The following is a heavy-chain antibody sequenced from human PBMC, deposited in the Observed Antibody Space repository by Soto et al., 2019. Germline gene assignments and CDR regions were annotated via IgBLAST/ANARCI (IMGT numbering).Heavy chain of an antibody. CDR1: GFTFSNYW. J-gene: IGHJ4*02. CDR2: INSDGSSA. CDR3: ARDTLELLYYFDY. V-gene: IGHV3-74*01. D-gene: IGHD1-7*01. Sequence: GGSLRLSCAASGFTFSNYWMHWVRQAPGKGLVWVSRINSDGSSASYADSVKGRFTISRDNAKNTLYLQMNSLRAEDTAVYYCARDTLELLYYFDYWGQGTLVTVSS.